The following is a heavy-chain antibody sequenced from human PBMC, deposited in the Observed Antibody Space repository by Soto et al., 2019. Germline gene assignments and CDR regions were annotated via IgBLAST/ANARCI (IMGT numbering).Heavy chain of an antibody. CDR2: ISSSSSYI. Sequence: PGGSLRLSCAASGFTFSSYSMNWVRQAPGKGLEWVSSISSSSSYIYYADSVKGRFTISRDNAKNSLYLQMNSLRAEDTAVYYCARAPPPTVAAEHDAFDIWGQGTMVTVSS. J-gene: IGHJ3*02. CDR3: ARAPPPTVAAEHDAFDI. V-gene: IGHV3-21*01. CDR1: GFTFSSYS. D-gene: IGHD6-19*01.